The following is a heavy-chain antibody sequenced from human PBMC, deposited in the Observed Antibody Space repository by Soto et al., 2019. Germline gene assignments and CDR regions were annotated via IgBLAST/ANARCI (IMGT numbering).Heavy chain of an antibody. Sequence: EVQLLESGGDFVQPGRSLRVSCAASGFTFSSYAMSWVRQAPGKGLEWVSAISGSGGTTYYADSVKGRFTISRDNSKNTLSLQMNSLRAEDTAVYYCAKFFVETGGSSGWPWSFHYWGQGTLVTVSS. V-gene: IGHV3-23*01. J-gene: IGHJ4*02. CDR3: AKFFVETGGSSGWPWSFHY. CDR1: GFTFSSYA. D-gene: IGHD6-25*01. CDR2: ISGSGGTT.